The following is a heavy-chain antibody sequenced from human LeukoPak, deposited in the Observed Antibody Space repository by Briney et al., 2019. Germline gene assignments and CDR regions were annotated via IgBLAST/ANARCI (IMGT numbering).Heavy chain of an antibody. CDR2: TVGSGPNT. CDR3: ARPGEYYDILTAFDY. CDR1: GFTFSNYA. Sequence: PGGSLRLSCAASGFTFSNYAMSWVRQAPGKGLEWVSATVGSGPNTYHADSVRGRFTISRDNSKNTLYLQMNSLRAEDTAVYYCARPGEYYDILTAFDYWGQGTLVTVSS. J-gene: IGHJ4*02. V-gene: IGHV3-23*01. D-gene: IGHD3-9*01.